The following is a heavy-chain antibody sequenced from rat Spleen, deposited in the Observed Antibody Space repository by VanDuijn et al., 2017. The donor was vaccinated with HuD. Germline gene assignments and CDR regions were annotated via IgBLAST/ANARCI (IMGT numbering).Heavy chain of an antibody. V-gene: IGHV2-63*01. CDR2: MRFDGDT. J-gene: IGHJ2*01. CDR3: TKSNRPYFDY. D-gene: IGHD3-6*01. CDR1: GFSLTSYN. Sequence: VQLQESGPGLVQPSQTLSLTCTVSGFSLTSYNVHWVRQPPGKGLEWMGRMRFDGDTSSNSALKSRLSISRDTSNSQVFLKMNSLQTDDTAIYFCTKSNRPYFDYWGQGVMVTVSS.